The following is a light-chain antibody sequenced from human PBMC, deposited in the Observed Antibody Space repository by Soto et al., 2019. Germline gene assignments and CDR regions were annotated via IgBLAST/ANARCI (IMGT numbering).Light chain of an antibody. Sequence: EIVLTQSPGTLSLSPWERATLSCRASQSVSSSYLAWYQQKPGQAPRLLIYGASSRATGIPDRFSGSGSGTDFTLTISRLEPEYFAVYYCQQYGSSSWTFGQGTKVEIK. J-gene: IGKJ1*01. CDR2: GAS. CDR3: QQYGSSSWT. CDR1: QSVSSSY. V-gene: IGKV3-20*01.